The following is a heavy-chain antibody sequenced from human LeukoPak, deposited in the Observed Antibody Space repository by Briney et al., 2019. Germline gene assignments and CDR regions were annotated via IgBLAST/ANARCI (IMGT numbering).Heavy chain of an antibody. CDR3: ARDRSMKPDTFDI. D-gene: IGHD2/OR15-2a*01. V-gene: IGHV1-18*01. J-gene: IGHJ3*02. CDR2: INPYNGHT. CDR1: GYTFTVFD. Sequence: EASVKVSCKTSGYTFTVFDINWVRQAPGQGLEWMGWINPYNGHTNYAQKLQGRVTMTTDTSTSTAYRELRSLRSDDTAVYYCARDRSMKPDTFDIWGQGTMVTVSS.